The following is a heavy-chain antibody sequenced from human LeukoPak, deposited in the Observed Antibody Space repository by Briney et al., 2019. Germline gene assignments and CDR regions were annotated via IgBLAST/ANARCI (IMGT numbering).Heavy chain of an antibody. D-gene: IGHD2-2*01. V-gene: IGHV4-4*07. Sequence: SETLSLTCTVSGGSISSYYWSWIRQPAGKGLEWIGRIHTSGSTNYNPSLKSRVTMSVDTSKNQFSLKLSSVTAADTAVYYCARLGVVLAATQGDYYYYYYMDVWGKGTTVTVSS. CDR2: IHTSGST. CDR1: GGSISSYY. J-gene: IGHJ6*03. CDR3: ARLGVVLAATQGDYYYYYYMDV.